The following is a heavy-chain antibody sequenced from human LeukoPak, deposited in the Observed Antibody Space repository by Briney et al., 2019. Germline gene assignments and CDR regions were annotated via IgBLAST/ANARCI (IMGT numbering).Heavy chain of an antibody. D-gene: IGHD5-24*01. V-gene: IGHV3-7*01. CDR1: GFTFSSYG. Sequence: GGSLRLSCAASGFTFSSYGMHWVRQAPGKGLEWGASINQDGSEKDYLDSVKGRFTISRDNAKNSLYLQLNSLRDEDTAVYSCARDGVRDGLYFDRWGQGTLVTVSS. CDR3: ARDGVRDGLYFDR. CDR2: INQDGSEK. J-gene: IGHJ4*02.